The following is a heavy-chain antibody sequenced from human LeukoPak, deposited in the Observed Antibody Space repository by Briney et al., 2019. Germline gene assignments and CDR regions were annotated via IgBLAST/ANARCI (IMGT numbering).Heavy chain of an antibody. J-gene: IGHJ5*02. Sequence: SETLSLTCTVSGGSISSYYWSWIRQPAGKGLEWIGRIYTSGSTNYNPSLKSRVTISVDTSKNQFSLKLSSVTAADTAVYYCARVPRSGSPAAWFDPWGQGTLVTVSS. CDR2: IYTSGST. D-gene: IGHD3-10*01. CDR1: GGSISSYY. V-gene: IGHV4-4*07. CDR3: ARVPRSGSPAAWFDP.